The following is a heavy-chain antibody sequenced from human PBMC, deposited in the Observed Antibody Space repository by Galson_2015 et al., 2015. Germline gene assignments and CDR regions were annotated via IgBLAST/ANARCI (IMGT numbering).Heavy chain of an antibody. CDR1: GFTFSSYA. CDR2: ITGSGGST. D-gene: IGHD4-23*01. CDR3: ARRRAEGMTTAVNDAFDI. Sequence: SLRLSCAVSGFTFSSYAMNWVRQAPGRGLEWVSSITGSGGSTYYANSVKGRFTISRDNPKKTLYLQMNSLRAEDAAVYYCARRRAEGMTTAVNDAFDIWGQGTMVTVSS. V-gene: IGHV3-23*01. J-gene: IGHJ3*02.